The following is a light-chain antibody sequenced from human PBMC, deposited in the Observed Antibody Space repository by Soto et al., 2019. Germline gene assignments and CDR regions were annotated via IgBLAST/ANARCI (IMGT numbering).Light chain of an antibody. CDR3: QQSYSAPYT. Sequence: DIPMTQSPSSLSASVGDRVTITCRASQSIYSSLNWYHQKPGKAPKLLIYAASNLQSGVPLRFSGSGSGTDFTLSISSLQPEDFATYYCQQSYSAPYTFGQGTKLEI. V-gene: IGKV1-39*01. CDR2: AAS. CDR1: QSIYSS. J-gene: IGKJ2*01.